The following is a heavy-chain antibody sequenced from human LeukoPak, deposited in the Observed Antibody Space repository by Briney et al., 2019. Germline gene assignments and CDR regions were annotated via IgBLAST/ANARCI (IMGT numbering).Heavy chain of an antibody. Sequence: GGSLRLSCTASGFIFSHYGMHWVRQAPGKGLEWVAVIQNDASTRNYVDSVKGRFTISRDNSENTVFLQMDGLRVEDTAVYYCARELSQIVWGGLDYGGQGTLVSVSS. J-gene: IGHJ4*02. CDR3: ARELSQIVWGGLDY. V-gene: IGHV3-33*05. CDR2: IQNDASTR. D-gene: IGHD2-21*01. CDR1: GFIFSHYG.